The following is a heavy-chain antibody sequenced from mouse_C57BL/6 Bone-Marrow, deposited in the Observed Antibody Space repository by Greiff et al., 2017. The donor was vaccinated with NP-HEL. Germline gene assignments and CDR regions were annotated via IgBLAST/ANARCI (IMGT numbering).Heavy chain of an antibody. CDR3: ARRSLVTGTKGAWFAY. D-gene: IGHD4-1*01. Sequence: EVQGVESGGGLVKPGGSLTLSCAASGFTFSDYGMHWVRQAPAKGLEWVAYISSGSSTIYYADTVKGRFTISRDNAKNTLFLQMTRLRSEDTAMYYCARRSLVTGTKGAWFAYWGKGTLVTVSA. CDR1: GFTFSDYG. CDR2: ISSGSSTI. J-gene: IGHJ3*01. V-gene: IGHV5-17*01.